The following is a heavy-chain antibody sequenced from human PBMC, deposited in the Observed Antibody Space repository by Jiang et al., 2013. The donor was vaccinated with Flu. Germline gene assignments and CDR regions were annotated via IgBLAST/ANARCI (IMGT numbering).Heavy chain of an antibody. CDR1: GYTFTGYY. J-gene: IGHJ4*02. CDR2: INPNSGGT. V-gene: IGHV1-2*04. D-gene: IGHD6-19*01. Sequence: GAEVKKPGSSVKVSCKASGYTFTGYYMHWVRQAPGQGLEWMGWINPNSGGTNYAQKFQGWVTMTRDTSISTAYMELSRLRSDDTAVYYCARGGSSGWSHFDYWGQGTLVTVSS. CDR3: ARGGSSGWSHFDY.